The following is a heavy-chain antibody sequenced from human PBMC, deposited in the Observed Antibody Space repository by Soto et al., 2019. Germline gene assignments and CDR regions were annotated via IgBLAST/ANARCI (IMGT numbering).Heavy chain of an antibody. V-gene: IGHV3-23*01. CDR2: ISGSGGRS. D-gene: IGHD3-16*01. J-gene: IGHJ4*02. CDR1: GFTFSNYA. Sequence: EVQLLDSGGGLVQPGGSLRLSCAASGFTFSNYAMTWVRQGPGKGLGWGSGISGSGGRSYYADSVKGRFTISRDNSKSPLYLQMNSLRAEDTAVYYCAKAYFVWSSEQPYYFDYWGQGTLVTVSS. CDR3: AKAYFVWSSEQPYYFDY.